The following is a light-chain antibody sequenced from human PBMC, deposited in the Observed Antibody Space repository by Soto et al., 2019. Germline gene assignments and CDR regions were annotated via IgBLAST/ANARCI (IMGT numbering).Light chain of an antibody. V-gene: IGKV3D-15*01. CDR1: QSVNSN. CDR2: GIS. J-gene: IGKJ4*01. CDR3: QKYNSAPLT. Sequence: EIVMTQSPATLSVSPGERATLSCRASQSVNSNYLAWYQQKPGQAPRLLIYGISKRATDIPDRFSGSGSGTEFTLTISSLQPEDVAAYYCQKYNSAPLTFGGGTKVDIK.